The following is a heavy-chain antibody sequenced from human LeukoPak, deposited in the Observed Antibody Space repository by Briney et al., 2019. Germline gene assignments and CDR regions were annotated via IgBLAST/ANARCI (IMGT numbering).Heavy chain of an antibody. CDR2: IYWDDDK. CDR1: GFSVNTSGVE. Sequence: SSPTRVNPTQTLTLTCTFSGFSVNTSGVEMGWIRQPPGKALEWLALIYWDDDKRYSPSLKTRLTITKDTSKNQVVLTMTNMDPVDTATYYCAHSRRWLHNPLMGDFDYWGQGTLVTVSS. J-gene: IGHJ4*02. D-gene: IGHD5-24*01. CDR3: AHSRRWLHNPLMGDFDY. V-gene: IGHV2-5*02.